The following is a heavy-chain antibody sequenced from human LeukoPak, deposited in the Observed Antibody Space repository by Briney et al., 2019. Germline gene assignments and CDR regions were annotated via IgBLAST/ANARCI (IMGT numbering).Heavy chain of an antibody. J-gene: IGHJ6*03. Sequence: ASVKVSCKASGGTFSSYAISWVRQAPGQGLEWMGGIIPIFGTANYAQKFQGRVTITADESTSTAYMELSSLRSADTAVYYCASTSGPGGYCSGGSCYYYYMDVWGKGTTVTVSS. CDR3: ASTSGPGGYCSGGSCYYYYMDV. CDR2: IIPIFGTA. D-gene: IGHD2-15*01. CDR1: GGTFSSYA. V-gene: IGHV1-69*13.